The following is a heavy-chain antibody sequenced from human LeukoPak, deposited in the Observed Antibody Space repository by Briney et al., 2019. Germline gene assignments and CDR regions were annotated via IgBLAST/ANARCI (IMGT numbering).Heavy chain of an antibody. CDR3: ARDAFSGSYYADY. J-gene: IGHJ4*02. Sequence: SETLSLTCTVSGGSISSYYWSWIRHPAGKGLEWFGRIYTSGSTNYNPSLKSRVTMSVDTSKNQFSLKLSSVTAADTAVYYCARDAFSGSYYADYWGQGTLVTVSS. CDR1: GGSISSYY. CDR2: IYTSGST. V-gene: IGHV4-4*07. D-gene: IGHD1-26*01.